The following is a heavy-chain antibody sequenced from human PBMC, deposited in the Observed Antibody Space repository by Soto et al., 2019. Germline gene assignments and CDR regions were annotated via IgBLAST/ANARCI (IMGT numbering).Heavy chain of an antibody. D-gene: IGHD1-1*01. V-gene: IGHV1-18*04. J-gene: IGHJ6*02. CDR1: GYIFTTYG. Sequence: GASVKVSCKASGYIFTTYGISWVRQAPGQGLEWMGWISPYNGTTKYAEKFQGEMTMTTDTATSTAYMDLRSLRSDDTAVYYCARDGERDTGLNFYYYLHGMDAWGQGTRVTVSS. CDR2: ISPYNGTT. CDR3: ARDGERDTGLNFYYYLHGMDA.